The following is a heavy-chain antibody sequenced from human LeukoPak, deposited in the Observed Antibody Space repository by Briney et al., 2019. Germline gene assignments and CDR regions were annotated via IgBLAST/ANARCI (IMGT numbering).Heavy chain of an antibody. CDR3: AKLSDFWSAYSYCDY. Sequence: GGSLRLSCAASGFTFSSYAMSWVRQAPGKGLEWVSVISGSGGRTSYADSVKGRFTISRDNSKNTLYLQMNSLRAEDTAVYYCAKLSDFWSAYSYCDYWGQGTLVTVSS. V-gene: IGHV3-23*01. J-gene: IGHJ4*02. CDR2: ISGSGGRT. D-gene: IGHD3-3*01. CDR1: GFTFSSYA.